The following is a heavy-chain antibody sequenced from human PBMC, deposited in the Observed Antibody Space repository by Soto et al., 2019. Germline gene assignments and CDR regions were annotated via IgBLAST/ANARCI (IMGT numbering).Heavy chain of an antibody. CDR1: GYTFTICY. Sequence: ASVKVSCKASGYTFTICYMHWVRQAPGQGLEWMGIINPSGGDTSYAQKFQVRVTMTRDTSTSTVYMELSSLRSEDTAVYFCARGLPHYDFWSGPLDYWGQGTLVTVSS. CDR2: INPSGGDT. V-gene: IGHV1-46*01. J-gene: IGHJ4*02. D-gene: IGHD3-3*01. CDR3: ARGLPHYDFWSGPLDY.